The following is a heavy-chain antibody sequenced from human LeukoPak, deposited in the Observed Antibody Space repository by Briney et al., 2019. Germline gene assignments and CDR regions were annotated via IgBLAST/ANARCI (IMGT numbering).Heavy chain of an antibody. CDR3: AKDPLAYCGGDCYRGYYFDY. D-gene: IGHD2-21*02. Sequence: GGSLRLSCAASGFTFSSYAMRWVRQAPGKGLEWVSAISGSGGSTYYADSVKGRFTISRDNSKNTLYLQMNSLRAEDTAVYYCAKDPLAYCGGDCYRGYYFDYWGQGTLVTVSS. CDR1: GFTFSSYA. CDR2: ISGSGGST. J-gene: IGHJ4*02. V-gene: IGHV3-23*01.